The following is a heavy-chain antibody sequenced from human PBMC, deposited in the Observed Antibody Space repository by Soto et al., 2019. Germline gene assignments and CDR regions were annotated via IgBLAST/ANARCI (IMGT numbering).Heavy chain of an antibody. D-gene: IGHD3-16*01. V-gene: IGHV3-23*01. Sequence: PGGSLRLSCAASGFTFSTYAMSWVRQAPGKGLEWVSGISNSGGNTYYADSVKGRFTISRDNSKSTLYLQMNSLRAEDTAVYYCAKGGYYSVFDIWGQGTMVTDSS. CDR3: AKGGYYSVFDI. J-gene: IGHJ3*02. CDR2: ISNSGGNT. CDR1: GFTFSTYA.